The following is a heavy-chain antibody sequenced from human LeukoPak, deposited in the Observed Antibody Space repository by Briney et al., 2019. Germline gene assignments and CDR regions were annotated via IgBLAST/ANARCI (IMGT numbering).Heavy chain of an antibody. CDR3: ARDPDYYGSGDAFDI. V-gene: IGHV1-2*02. CDR1: GYTFTGYQ. CDR2: INPNSGGT. D-gene: IGHD3-10*01. J-gene: IGHJ3*02. Sequence: ASVKVSCKSSGYTFTGYQMHWVRQAPGQGLEGGGRINPNSGGTNNAQKFQGRVTTTRNTFISTAHTELSRLRSDDTAVYYCARDPDYYGSGDAFDIWGQGTMVTVSS.